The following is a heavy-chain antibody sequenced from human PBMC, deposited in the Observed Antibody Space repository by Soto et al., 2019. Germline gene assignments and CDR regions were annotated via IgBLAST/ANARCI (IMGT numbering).Heavy chain of an antibody. D-gene: IGHD3-3*01. V-gene: IGHV4-59*08. Sequence: PSETLSLTCTVSGGSISSYYWSWLRQPPGKGLEWIGYIYYSGSTNYNPSLKSRVTISVDTSKNQFSPKLSSVTAADTAVYYCARQNYDFWSGYYATTAPFDYWGQGTLVTVSS. J-gene: IGHJ4*02. CDR3: ARQNYDFWSGYYATTAPFDY. CDR1: GGSISSYY. CDR2: IYYSGST.